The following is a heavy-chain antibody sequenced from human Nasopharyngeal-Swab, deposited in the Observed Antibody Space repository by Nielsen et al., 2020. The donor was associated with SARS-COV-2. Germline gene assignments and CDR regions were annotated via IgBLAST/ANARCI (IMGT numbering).Heavy chain of an antibody. CDR3: ARDVAGADSA. CDR2: IDTDGSTT. V-gene: IGHV3-74*01. CDR1: GFTFSRYW. D-gene: IGHD2-21*01. Sequence: GGSLRLSCAASGFTFSRYWMHLVRQVPGKGLVWVSRIDTDGSTTDHADSVKGRFTISRDNAKNTLYLQMNNLRAEDTALYYCARDVAGADSAWGQGTLVTVSS. J-gene: IGHJ5*02.